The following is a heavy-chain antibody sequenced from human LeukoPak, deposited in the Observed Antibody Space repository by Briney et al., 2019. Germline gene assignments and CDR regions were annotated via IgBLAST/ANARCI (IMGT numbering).Heavy chain of an antibody. D-gene: IGHD3-3*01. V-gene: IGHV4-34*01. CDR2: INHSGST. J-gene: IGHJ5*02. Sequence: PSETLSLTGAVYGGSFSGYYWSWIRQPPGKGREWIGEINHSGSTNYNPSLKSRVTISVDTSKNQFSLKLSSVTAAGTAVYYCAREAILGSYNWFDPWGQGTLVTVSS. CDR1: GGSFSGYY. CDR3: AREAILGSYNWFDP.